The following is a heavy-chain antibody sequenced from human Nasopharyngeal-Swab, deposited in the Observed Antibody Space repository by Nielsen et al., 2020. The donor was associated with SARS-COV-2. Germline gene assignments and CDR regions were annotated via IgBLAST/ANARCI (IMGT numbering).Heavy chain of an antibody. J-gene: IGHJ4*02. CDR3: ATPWELSAY. CDR2: IYYSGST. V-gene: IGHV4-39*01. D-gene: IGHD1-26*01. Sequence: RQAPGKGLEWIGRIYYSGSTYYNPSLKSRVTISVDTSKNQFSLKLSSVTAADTAVYYCATPWELSAYWGQGTLVTVSS.